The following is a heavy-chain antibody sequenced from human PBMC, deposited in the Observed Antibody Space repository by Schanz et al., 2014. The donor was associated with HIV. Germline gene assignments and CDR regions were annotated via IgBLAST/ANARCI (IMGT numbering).Heavy chain of an antibody. CDR1: GFTFSIYA. J-gene: IGHJ6*02. CDR3: AKGIMGATEYYYGMDV. V-gene: IGHV3-9*01. CDR2: MSWNRRRI. Sequence: EVQLLESGGGLEQPGGSLRLSCAASGFTFSIYAMSWVRQAPGKGLEWVSGMSWNRRRIGYGDAVKGRFTISRDNANNFVYLEMNGLRVEDTALYYCAKGIMGATEYYYGMDVWGQGTMVTVSS. D-gene: IGHD1-26*01.